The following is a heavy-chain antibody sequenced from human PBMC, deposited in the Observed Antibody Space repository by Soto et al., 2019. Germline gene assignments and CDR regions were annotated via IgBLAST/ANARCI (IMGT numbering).Heavy chain of an antibody. Sequence: SETLSLTCTVSGGSISSYYWSWIRQPAGKGLEWIGRIYTSGSTNYNPSLKTRLTMSLDMSKNQFSLTLNSMTAADTAVYYCARAQFYSGSGNYNNLMFDAWGQGIQVTVSS. CDR3: ARAQFYSGSGNYNNLMFDA. V-gene: IGHV4-4*07. J-gene: IGHJ5*02. CDR1: GGSISSYY. CDR2: IYTSGST. D-gene: IGHD3-10*01.